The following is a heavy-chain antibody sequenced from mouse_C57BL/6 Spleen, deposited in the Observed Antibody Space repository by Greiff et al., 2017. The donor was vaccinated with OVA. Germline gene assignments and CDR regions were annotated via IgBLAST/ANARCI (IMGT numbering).Heavy chain of an antibody. J-gene: IGHJ1*03. CDR1: GYAFSSSW. Sequence: QVQLQQPGPELVKPGASVKISCKASGYAFSSSWMNWVKQRPGKGLEWIGRIYPGDGDTNYNGKFKGKATLTADKSSSTAYMQLSSLTSEDSAVYFGARGAGLRGVWYFDVWGTGTTVTVSS. CDR2: IYPGDGDT. CDR3: ARGAGLRGVWYFDV. D-gene: IGHD2-4*01. V-gene: IGHV1-82*01.